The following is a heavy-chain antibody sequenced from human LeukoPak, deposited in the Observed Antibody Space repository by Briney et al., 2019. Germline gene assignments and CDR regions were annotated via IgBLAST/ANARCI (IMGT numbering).Heavy chain of an antibody. CDR3: ASLPIAVAGTLGY. D-gene: IGHD6-19*01. V-gene: IGHV4-39*01. CDR2: IYYSGST. CDR1: GGSISSSSYY. J-gene: IGHJ4*02. Sequence: SETLSLTCTVSGGSISSSSYYWGWLRQPPGKGLEWIGSIYYSGSTYYNPSLKSRVTISVDTSKNQFSLKLSSVTAADTAVYYCASLPIAVAGTLGYWGQGTLVTVSS.